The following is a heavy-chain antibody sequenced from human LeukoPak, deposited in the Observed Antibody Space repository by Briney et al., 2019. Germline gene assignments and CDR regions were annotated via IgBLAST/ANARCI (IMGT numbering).Heavy chain of an antibody. V-gene: IGHV3-23*01. J-gene: IGHJ5*02. CDR3: ARAMT. CDR1: GFTFSSYG. Sequence: GGSLRLSCAASGFTFSSYGMSWVRQAPGKRLEWVSAISDSGNTYHADSVKGRFTISRDSSKNSLYLQMSSLRAEDTAVYYCARAMTWGQGTLVSVSS. CDR2: ISDSGNT.